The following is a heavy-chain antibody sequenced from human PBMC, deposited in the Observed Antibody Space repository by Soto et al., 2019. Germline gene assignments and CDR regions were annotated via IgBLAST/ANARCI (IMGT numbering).Heavy chain of an antibody. CDR3: ARDKPTDCSGGSCYSGEYFQH. J-gene: IGHJ1*01. Sequence: QVQLVQSGPEVKKPGASGKVSCKASGYTFTGNYMHWVRKPPGQGFEGMGGINLNSGGTNYAQKFQGWVTMTRDTSISTAYMELSRLRSDDTAVYYCARDKPTDCSGGSCYSGEYFQHWGQGTLVTVSS. D-gene: IGHD2-15*01. V-gene: IGHV1-2*04. CDR1: GYTFTGNY. CDR2: INLNSGGT.